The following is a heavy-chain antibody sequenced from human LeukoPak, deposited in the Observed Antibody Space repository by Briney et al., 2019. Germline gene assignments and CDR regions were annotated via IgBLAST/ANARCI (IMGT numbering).Heavy chain of an antibody. CDR3: ASVGYYDFWSGYPNYYYYMDV. Sequence: SETLSLTCTVSGGSISSYYWSWLRQPLGKGLEWIGYIYYSGSTNYNPSLQSRVTISVDTSKNQFSLKLSSVTAADTAVYYCASVGYYDFWSGYPNYYYYMDVWGKGTTVTVSS. V-gene: IGHV4-59*01. CDR2: IYYSGST. CDR1: GGSISSYY. D-gene: IGHD3-3*01. J-gene: IGHJ6*03.